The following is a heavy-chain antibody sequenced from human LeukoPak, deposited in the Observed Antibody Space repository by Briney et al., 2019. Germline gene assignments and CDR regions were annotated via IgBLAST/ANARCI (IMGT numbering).Heavy chain of an antibody. CDR3: ARLPTMVRGVIIPFDY. D-gene: IGHD3-10*01. V-gene: IGHV4-34*01. Sequence: SETLSLTCAVYGGSFSGYYWSWIRQPPGKGLEWIGEINHSGGTNYNPSLKSRVTISVDTSKNQFSLKLSSVTAADTAVYYCARLPTMVRGVIIPFDYWGQGTLVTVSS. CDR2: INHSGGT. CDR1: GGSFSGYY. J-gene: IGHJ4*02.